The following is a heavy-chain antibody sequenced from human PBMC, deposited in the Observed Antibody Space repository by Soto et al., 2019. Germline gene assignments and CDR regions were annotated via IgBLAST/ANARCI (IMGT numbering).Heavy chain of an antibody. CDR2: ISGSGGST. Sequence: EVQLLESGGGLVQPGGSLRLSCAASGFTFSSYAMSWVRQAPGKGLEWVSAISGSGGSTYYADSVKGRFTISRDNSKNTLYLQMNSRRAEDTAVYYCARESYGGGWFDPWGQGTLVTVSS. J-gene: IGHJ5*02. D-gene: IGHD3-10*01. CDR1: GFTFSSYA. V-gene: IGHV3-23*01. CDR3: ARESYGGGWFDP.